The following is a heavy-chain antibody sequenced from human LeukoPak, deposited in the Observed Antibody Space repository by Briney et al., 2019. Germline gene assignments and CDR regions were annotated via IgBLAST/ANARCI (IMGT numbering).Heavy chain of an antibody. CDR1: GFTFGDYA. Sequence: KPGRSLRLSCTASGFTFGDYAMSWFRQAPGEGLEWVGFIRSKAYGGTTEYAASVKGRLTISRDDSKSIAYLKMNSLKTEDTAVYYCTRGYDSSGYYYFWTGNFDYWGQGTLVTVSS. V-gene: IGHV3-49*05. J-gene: IGHJ4*02. CDR3: TRGYDSSGYYYFWTGNFDY. D-gene: IGHD3-22*01. CDR2: IRSKAYGGTT.